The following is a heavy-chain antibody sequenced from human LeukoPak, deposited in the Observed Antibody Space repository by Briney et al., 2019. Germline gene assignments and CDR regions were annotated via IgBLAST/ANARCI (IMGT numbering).Heavy chain of an antibody. V-gene: IGHV3-9*03. CDR2: ISWNSGSI. Sequence: PGRSLRLSCAASGFTFDDYAMHWVRQAPGKGLEWVSGISWNSGSIGYADSVKGRFTISRDNAKNSLYLQMNSLRAEDMALYYCAKGQASNWGRRLGAFDIWGQGTMVTVSS. D-gene: IGHD7-27*01. CDR3: AKGQASNWGRRLGAFDI. CDR1: GFTFDDYA. J-gene: IGHJ3*02.